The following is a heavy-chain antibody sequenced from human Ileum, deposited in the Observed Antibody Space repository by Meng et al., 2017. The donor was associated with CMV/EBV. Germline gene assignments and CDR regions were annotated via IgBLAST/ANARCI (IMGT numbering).Heavy chain of an antibody. CDR2: IKTKIDGGTT. Sequence: GGSLRLSCAASGFTFSNAWMSWVRQAPGKGLEWVGHIKTKIDGGTTDYAAPVKGRFTISRDDSRNTLYLQMNSLKTEDTAVYYCTTSMVRGVAPNWFRWGHGTQVTVSS. D-gene: IGHD3-10*01. CDR1: GFTFSNAW. CDR3: TTSMVRGVAPNWFR. J-gene: IGHJ4*01. V-gene: IGHV3-15*01.